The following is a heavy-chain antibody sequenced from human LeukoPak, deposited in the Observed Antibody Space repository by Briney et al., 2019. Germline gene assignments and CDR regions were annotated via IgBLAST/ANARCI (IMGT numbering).Heavy chain of an antibody. D-gene: IGHD3-10*01. Sequence: PSETLSLTCTVSGGSVSSSSYYWGWIRQPPGKGLEWIGYIYYSGSTNYNPSLKSRVTISVDTSKNQFSLKLSSVTAADTAVYYCARNGPYYYGSGSNYWGQGTLVTVSS. CDR2: IYYSGST. CDR1: GGSVSSSSYY. J-gene: IGHJ4*02. V-gene: IGHV4-61*01. CDR3: ARNGPYYYGSGSNY.